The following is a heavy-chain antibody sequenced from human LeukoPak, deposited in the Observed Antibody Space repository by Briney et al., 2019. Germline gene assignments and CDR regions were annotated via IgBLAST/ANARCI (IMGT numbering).Heavy chain of an antibody. D-gene: IGHD3-22*01. J-gene: IGHJ4*02. Sequence: PWGSLRLSCAASGFTFDDYGMSWVRQAPGKGLEWIGRIYTSGSTNYNPSLKSRVTMSVDTSKNQFSLKLSSVTAADTAVYYCARDRYYYDSSGYLFDYWGQGTLVTVSS. CDR2: IYTSGST. CDR1: GFTFDDYG. V-gene: IGHV4-4*07. CDR3: ARDRYYYDSSGYLFDY.